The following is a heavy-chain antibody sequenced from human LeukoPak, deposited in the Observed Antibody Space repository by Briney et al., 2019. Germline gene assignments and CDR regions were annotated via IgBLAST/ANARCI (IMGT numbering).Heavy chain of an antibody. Sequence: SETLSLTCTVSGYSISSGYYWGWIRQPPGKGLEWIGSIYHSGSTNYNPSLKSRVTISVDKSKNQFSLKLSSVTAADTAVYYCARALVYYYYMDVWGKGTTVTVSS. D-gene: IGHD6-6*01. CDR3: ARALVYYYYMDV. V-gene: IGHV4-38-2*02. CDR2: IYHSGST. CDR1: GYSISSGYY. J-gene: IGHJ6*03.